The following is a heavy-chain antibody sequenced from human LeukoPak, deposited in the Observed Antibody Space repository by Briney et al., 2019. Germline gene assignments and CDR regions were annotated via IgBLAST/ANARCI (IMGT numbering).Heavy chain of an antibody. V-gene: IGHV3-23*01. CDR2: ITGGGGAT. J-gene: IGHJ3*02. D-gene: IGHD6-19*01. CDR1: GFTFSSYW. Sequence: GGSLRLSCAASGFTFSSYWMHWVRQAPGKGLEWVSGITGGGGATYYADSVKGRFTISRDNSRSTLYLQMNSLRVEDTAVYYCAKQVEASVAGTGVAFNIWGQGTMVTVSS. CDR3: AKQVEASVAGTGVAFNI.